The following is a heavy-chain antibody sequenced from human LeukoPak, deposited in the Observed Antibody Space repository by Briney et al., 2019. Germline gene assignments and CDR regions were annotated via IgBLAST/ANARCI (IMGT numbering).Heavy chain of an antibody. CDR2: IYYSGST. D-gene: IGHD2-2*01. CDR1: GGSISSSSYY. CDR3: ARPHLGYCSSTSCPHDAFNI. V-gene: IGHV4-39*01. J-gene: IGHJ3*02. Sequence: PSETLSLTCTVSGGSISSSSYYWGWIRQPPGKGLEWIGSIYYSGSTYYNPSLKSRVTISVDTSKNQFSLKLSSVTAADTAVYYCARPHLGYCSSTSCPHDAFNIWGQGTMVTVSS.